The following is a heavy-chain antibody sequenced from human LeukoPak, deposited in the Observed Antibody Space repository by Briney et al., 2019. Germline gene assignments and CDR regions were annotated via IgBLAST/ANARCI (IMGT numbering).Heavy chain of an antibody. CDR3: ARGNYYGQDY. CDR1: GFTFSSYW. V-gene: IGHV3-74*01. J-gene: IGHJ4*02. Sequence: GGSLRLSCGASGFTFSSYWTHWVRQAPGKGLVWISRINSDGSTTSYADSVKGRFTISRDNAKNTLYLRMSSLRAEDTAVYYCARGNYYGQDYWGQGTLVTVSS. CDR2: INSDGSTT. D-gene: IGHD3-10*01.